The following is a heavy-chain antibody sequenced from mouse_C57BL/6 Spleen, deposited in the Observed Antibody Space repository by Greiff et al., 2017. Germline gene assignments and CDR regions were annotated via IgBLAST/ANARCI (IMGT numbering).Heavy chain of an antibody. Sequence: QVQLKESGPELVKPGASVKISCKASGYTFTDYYINWVKQRPGQGLEWIGWIFPGSGSTYYNEKFKGKATLTVDKSSSTAYMLLSSLTSEDSAVYFCARDEAQLGLYAMDYWGQGTSVTVSS. D-gene: IGHD3-1*01. CDR3: ARDEAQLGLYAMDY. CDR2: IFPGSGST. J-gene: IGHJ4*01. CDR1: GYTFTDYY. V-gene: IGHV1-75*01.